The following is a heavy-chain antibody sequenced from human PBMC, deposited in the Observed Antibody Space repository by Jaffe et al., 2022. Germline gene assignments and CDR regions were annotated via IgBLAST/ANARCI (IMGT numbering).Heavy chain of an antibody. J-gene: IGHJ4*02. CDR3: ARGQDYGDYSD. Sequence: EVQLVESGGGLVKPGGSLRLSCAASGFTFSSESMNWVRQAPGKGPEWVSGIRSSSSYMYHADSVKGRFTISRDNAKNSLYLQMNSLRAEDTAVYYCARGQDYGDYSDWGQGTLVTVSS. CDR2: IRSSSSYM. V-gene: IGHV3-21*01. D-gene: IGHD4-17*01. CDR1: GFTFSSES.